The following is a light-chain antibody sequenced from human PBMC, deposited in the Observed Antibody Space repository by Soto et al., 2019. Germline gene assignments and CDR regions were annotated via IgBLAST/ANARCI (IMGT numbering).Light chain of an antibody. J-gene: IGLJ1*01. Sequence: QSALTQPPSASGSPGQSVTISCTGTSTDVGSYNYVSWYQRHPGKAPKLIIYEVNKRPSGVPDRFSGSKSGNTASQTVSGLQAEDEADYYCSSYLNYNSEVFGTGTKVTVL. CDR1: STDVGSYNY. CDR3: SSYLNYNSEV. CDR2: EVN. V-gene: IGLV2-8*01.